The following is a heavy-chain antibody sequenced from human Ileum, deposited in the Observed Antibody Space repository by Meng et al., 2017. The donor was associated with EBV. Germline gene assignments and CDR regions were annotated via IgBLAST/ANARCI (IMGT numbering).Heavy chain of an antibody. J-gene: IGHJ1*01. CDR3: LRGSGGSV. CDR2: IPHRGSS. CDR1: GESITNHDW. D-gene: IGHD3-10*01. V-gene: IGHV4-4*02. Sequence: VHVRVSGPARGKPSDLLSPPCAVSGESITNHDWVAWVRQPPGKGLEWIGEIPHRGSSAYNPSLKSRVSMSIDKSKNQFSLKLTSVTAADTAVYHCLRGSGGSVWGQGTLVTVSS.